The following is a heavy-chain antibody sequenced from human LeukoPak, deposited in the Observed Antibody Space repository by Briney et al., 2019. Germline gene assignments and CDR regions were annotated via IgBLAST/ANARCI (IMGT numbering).Heavy chain of an antibody. CDR2: ISSSSSYI. Sequence: GGSLRLSCAASGFTFSSYSMNRVRQAPGKGLEWVSSISSSSSYIYYADSVKGRFTISRDNAKNSLYLQMNSLRAEDTAVYYCARDSYCSGGSCYLDYWGQGTLVTVSS. V-gene: IGHV3-21*01. D-gene: IGHD2-15*01. CDR3: ARDSYCSGGSCYLDY. J-gene: IGHJ4*02. CDR1: GFTFSSYS.